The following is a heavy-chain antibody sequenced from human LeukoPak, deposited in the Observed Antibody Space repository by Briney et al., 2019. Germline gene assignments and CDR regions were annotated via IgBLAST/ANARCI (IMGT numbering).Heavy chain of an antibody. CDR1: GYTFTSYY. CDR3: ARGYRYDFWSGYYLPNY. J-gene: IGHJ4*02. CDR2: INPSGGST. V-gene: IGHV1-46*01. D-gene: IGHD3-3*01. Sequence: ASVKVSCKASGYTFTSYYMHWVRQAPGQGLEWMGIINPSGGSTSYAQKFQGRVTMTRDTSTSTAYMELSSLRSEDTAVYYCARGYRYDFWSGYYLPNYWGQGTLVTVSS.